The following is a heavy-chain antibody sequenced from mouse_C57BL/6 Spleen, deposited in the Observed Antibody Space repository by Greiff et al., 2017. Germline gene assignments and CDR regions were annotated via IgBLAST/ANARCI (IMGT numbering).Heavy chain of an antibody. CDR3: ARWGYDGYYGAMDY. V-gene: IGHV3-6*01. CDR2: ISYDGSN. D-gene: IGHD2-3*01. Sequence: EVKLQQSGPGLVKPSQSLSLTCSVTGYSITSGYYWNWIRQFPGNKLEWMGYISYDGSNNYNPSLKNRISITRDTSKNQFFLKLNSVTTEDTATYYCARWGYDGYYGAMDYWGQGTSVTVSS. J-gene: IGHJ4*01. CDR1: GYSITSGYY.